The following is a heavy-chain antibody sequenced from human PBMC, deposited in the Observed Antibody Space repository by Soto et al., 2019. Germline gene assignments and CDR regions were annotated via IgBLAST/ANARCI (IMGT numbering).Heavy chain of an antibody. V-gene: IGHV1-2*02. J-gene: IGHJ4*02. CDR1: GYTFIDYY. CDR2: ISPKSGGT. CDR3: ARPPGYISDWYYFDL. Sequence: QVQLVQSGAEVKKPGASVKVSCEASGYTFIDYYMHWVRQAPGQGVEWMGRISPKSGGTNYAQNFQCRVTMTWDTSLNTAYMQLSSLMSEDTAVYYCARPPGYISDWYYFDLWGQGTLVSVSS. D-gene: IGHD6-19*01.